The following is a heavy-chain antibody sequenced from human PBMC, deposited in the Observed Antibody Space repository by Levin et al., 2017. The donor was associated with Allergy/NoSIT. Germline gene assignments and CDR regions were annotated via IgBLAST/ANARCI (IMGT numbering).Heavy chain of an antibody. CDR1: GYTLTELS. D-gene: IGHD1-26*01. V-gene: IGHV1-24*01. Sequence: GASVKVSCKVSGYTLTELSMHWVRQAPGKGLEWMGGFDPEDGETIYAQKFQGRVTMTEDTSTDTAYMELSSLRSEDTAVYYCATATIYSGSYLDAFDIWGQGTMVTVSS. CDR2: FDPEDGET. CDR3: ATATIYSGSYLDAFDI. J-gene: IGHJ3*02.